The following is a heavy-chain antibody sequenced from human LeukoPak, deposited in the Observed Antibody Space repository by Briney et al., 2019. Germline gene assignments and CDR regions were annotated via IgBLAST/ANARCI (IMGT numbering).Heavy chain of an antibody. Sequence: SVKVSCKASGGTFISYAISWVRQAPGQGLEWMGGIIPIFGTANYAQKFQGRVTITADESTSTAYMELSSLRSEDTAVYYCARGDDSSGYYDDWGQGTLVTVSS. CDR2: IIPIFGTA. CDR3: ARGDDSSGYYDD. V-gene: IGHV1-69*13. CDR1: GGTFISYA. J-gene: IGHJ4*02. D-gene: IGHD3-22*01.